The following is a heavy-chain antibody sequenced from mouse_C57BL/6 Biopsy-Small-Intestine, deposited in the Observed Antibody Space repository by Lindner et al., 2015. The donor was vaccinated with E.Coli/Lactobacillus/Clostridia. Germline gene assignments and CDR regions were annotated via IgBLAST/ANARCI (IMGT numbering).Heavy chain of an antibody. Sequence: VQLQESGPELVKPGPSVKMSCKASGYSFTAYNMHWVKQSHGKSLEWIGYIDPYNGATIYNQRFKGKATLTVDKSSSTAYMQLNSLTSEDSAVYFCARPARTTAWFAYWGQGTLVTVSA. CDR3: ARPARTTAWFAY. V-gene: IGHV1S135*01. CDR1: GYSFTAYN. D-gene: IGHD3-1*01. J-gene: IGHJ3*01. CDR2: IDPYNGAT.